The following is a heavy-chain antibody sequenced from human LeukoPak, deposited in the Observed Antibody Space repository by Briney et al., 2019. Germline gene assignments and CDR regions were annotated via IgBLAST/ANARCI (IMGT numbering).Heavy chain of an antibody. V-gene: IGHV4-34*01. Sequence: SETLSLTCAVYGGSFSGYYWSWIRQPPGKGVEWSGEINHSGSPNYNPSLKSRVTISIDTSKNQFSLKLSPVTAADTAVYYCARDLSDYYGSGSYRPIDAFDIWGQGTMVTVSS. CDR2: INHSGSP. CDR3: ARDLSDYYGSGSYRPIDAFDI. CDR1: GGSFSGYY. D-gene: IGHD3-10*01. J-gene: IGHJ3*02.